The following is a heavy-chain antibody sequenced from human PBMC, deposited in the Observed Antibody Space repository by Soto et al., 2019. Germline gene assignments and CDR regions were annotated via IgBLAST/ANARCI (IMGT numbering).Heavy chain of an antibody. CDR3: ARALSGSFAFDI. D-gene: IGHD1-26*01. V-gene: IGHV3-30-3*01. Sequence: GGSLRLSCAASGFTFSSYAMHWVRQAPGKGLEWVAVISYDGSNKYYADSVKGRFTISRDNSKNTLYLQMNSLRAEDTAVYYCARALSGSFAFDIWGKGTMVTVS. CDR2: ISYDGSNK. CDR1: GFTFSSYA. J-gene: IGHJ3*02.